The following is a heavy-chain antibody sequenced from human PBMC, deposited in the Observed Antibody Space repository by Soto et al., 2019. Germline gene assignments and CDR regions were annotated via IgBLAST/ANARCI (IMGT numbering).Heavy chain of an antibody. CDR1: GFTVSSNY. CDR3: ARDFVVGGPTINYYYGIDI. J-gene: IGHJ6*02. CDR2: IYSAGNT. D-gene: IGHD1-26*01. Sequence: GGSLRLSCAASGFTVSSNYMSWGRQAPGKGLEWISIIYSAGNTYYADSVKDRFTISRNNSKNTLYHQRNSLGAEHTAVYYCARDFVVGGPTINYYYGIDIWGQGTTVTVPS. V-gene: IGHV3-66*01.